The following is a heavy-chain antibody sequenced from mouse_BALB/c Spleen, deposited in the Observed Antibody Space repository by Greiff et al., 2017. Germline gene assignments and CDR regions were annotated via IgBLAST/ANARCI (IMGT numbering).Heavy chain of an antibody. D-gene: IGHD1-1*01. CDR2: INPDSSTI. Sequence: EVKLLESGGGLVQPGGSLKLSCAASGFDFSRYWMSWVRQAPGKGLEWIGEINPDSSTINYTPSLKDKFIISRDNAKNTLYLQMSKVRSEDTALYYCARRGGYYMYYFDYWGQGTTLTVSS. V-gene: IGHV4-1*02. J-gene: IGHJ2*01. CDR3: ARRGGYYMYYFDY. CDR1: GFDFSRYW.